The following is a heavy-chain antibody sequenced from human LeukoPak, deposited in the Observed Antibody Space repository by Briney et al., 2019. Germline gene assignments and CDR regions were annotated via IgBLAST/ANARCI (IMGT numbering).Heavy chain of an antibody. Sequence: GESLKISCKTSGYSFTNYWIGWVRQVPGKGLEWMGIIYPGDSDTQYSPSFQGQVTISVDESISTAYLQWSSLKASDTATYYCARHEVGGDSSSGYEFYYYIDVWGKGTTVTVSS. CDR2: IYPGDSDT. V-gene: IGHV5-51*01. CDR3: ARHEVGGDSSSGYEFYYYIDV. D-gene: IGHD3-3*01. J-gene: IGHJ6*03. CDR1: GYSFTNYW.